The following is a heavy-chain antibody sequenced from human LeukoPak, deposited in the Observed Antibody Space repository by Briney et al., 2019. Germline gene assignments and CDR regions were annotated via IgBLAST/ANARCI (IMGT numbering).Heavy chain of an antibody. V-gene: IGHV3-21*01. CDR1: GFTFSRYS. CDR2: ITRDSSSI. Sequence: GGSLRLSCAASGFTFSRYSMNWVRQAPGKGLEWVSSITRDSSSIHYTDSVKGRFTISRDNAKNSLYLQMNSLRAEDTAVYYCARDGSGSGNYYNVAGFDYWGQGTLVTVSS. J-gene: IGHJ4*02. D-gene: IGHD3-10*01. CDR3: ARDGSGSGNYYNVAGFDY.